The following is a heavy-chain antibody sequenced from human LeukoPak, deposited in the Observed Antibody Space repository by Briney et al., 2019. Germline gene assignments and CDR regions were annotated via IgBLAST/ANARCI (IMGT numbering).Heavy chain of an antibody. CDR2: ISGSGATT. V-gene: IGHV3-23*01. Sequence: GGSLRLSCAASGFTFSNFGMSWVRQAPGKGLEWVSGISGSGATTYYADSVKGRFTISRDSSKNTLHLQMSSLGADDTARYYCAKQITMVRGVSGNFDYWGQGTLVTVSS. CDR3: AKQITMVRGVSGNFDY. J-gene: IGHJ4*02. CDR1: GFTFSNFG. D-gene: IGHD3-10*01.